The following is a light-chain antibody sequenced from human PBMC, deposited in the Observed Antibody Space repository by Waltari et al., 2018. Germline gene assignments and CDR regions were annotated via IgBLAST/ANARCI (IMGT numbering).Light chain of an antibody. CDR3: QSYDSTNCL. Sequence: NFMLTQPHSVSESPGKTVTISCTGSSGSIASNYVQWYQQRPGSAPTTVIYENNQRPSGVPDRFSGSIDSSSNSASHTIAGLKTEDEADYYCQSYDSTNCLFGGGTKLTVL. CDR2: ENN. J-gene: IGLJ3*02. V-gene: IGLV6-57*02. CDR1: SGSIASNY.